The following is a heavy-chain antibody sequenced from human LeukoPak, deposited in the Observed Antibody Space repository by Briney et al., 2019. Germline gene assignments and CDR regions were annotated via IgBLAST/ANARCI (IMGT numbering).Heavy chain of an antibody. J-gene: IGHJ5*02. CDR3: AREIFAVRTPYNWFDP. CDR2: IRYDGSNK. CDR1: GFTFSSYG. D-gene: IGHD2-15*01. V-gene: IGHV3-30*02. Sequence: GGSLRLSCAASGFTFSSYGMHWVRQAPGKGLEWVAFIRYDGSNKYYADSVKGRFTISRDNSKNTLYLQMNSLRAEDTAVYYCAREIFAVRTPYNWFDPWGQGTPVTVSS.